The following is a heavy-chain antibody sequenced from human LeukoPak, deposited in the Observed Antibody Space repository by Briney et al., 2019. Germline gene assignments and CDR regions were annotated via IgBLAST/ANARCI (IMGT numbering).Heavy chain of an antibody. CDR1: GGSISSYY. CDR2: IYYSGST. Sequence: SETLSLTCTVSGGSISSYYCSWIRQPPGKGLEWIGYIYYSGSTNYNPSLKSRVTISVDTSKNQFSLKLSSVTAADTAVYYCARGAGSTISNDAFDMWGQGTMVSVSS. J-gene: IGHJ3*02. CDR3: ARGAGSTISNDAFDM. V-gene: IGHV4-59*12. D-gene: IGHD5-24*01.